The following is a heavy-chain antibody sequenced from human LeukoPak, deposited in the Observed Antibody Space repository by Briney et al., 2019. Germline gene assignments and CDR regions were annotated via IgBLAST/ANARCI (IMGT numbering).Heavy chain of an antibody. J-gene: IGHJ4*02. V-gene: IGHV3-30*18. CDR2: MSYDGFNK. Sequence: GGSLRLSCAASGFTFSSYAMHWVRQSLGKGLEWVAVMSYDGFNKYYADSVKGRFTISRDNSKNTLYLQMNSLRAEDTAVYYCAKTKGYSYGFYFDYWGQGTLVTVSS. CDR3: AKTKGYSYGFYFDY. D-gene: IGHD5-18*01. CDR1: GFTFSSYA.